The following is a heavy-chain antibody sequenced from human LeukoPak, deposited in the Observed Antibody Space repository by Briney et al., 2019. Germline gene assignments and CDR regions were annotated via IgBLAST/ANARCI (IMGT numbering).Heavy chain of an antibody. CDR3: ARSILPAANAIDY. CDR1: GFTFSGYY. J-gene: IGHJ4*02. CDR2: ISSSGSTI. V-gene: IGHV3-11*04. Sequence: PGGSLRLSCAASGFTFSGYYMNWIRQAPGKGLEWVSYISSSGSTISYADSVKGRFTVSRDNAKNSLYLQMNSLRAEDTAVYYCARSILPAANAIDYWGQGTLVTVSS. D-gene: IGHD2-2*01.